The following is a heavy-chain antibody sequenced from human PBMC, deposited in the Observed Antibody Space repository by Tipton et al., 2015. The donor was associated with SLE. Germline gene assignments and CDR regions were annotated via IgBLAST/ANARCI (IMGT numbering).Heavy chain of an antibody. CDR2: INHSGNT. V-gene: IGHV4-34*01. CDR1: GGSFSGYY. Sequence: TLSLTCAVYGGSFSGYYWSWIRQPPGKGLEWIGEINHSGNTTYNPSLKSRVTISVDASKNQFSLELSSVTAADTAVYYCARTGSSSSVGMDVWGQGTTVTVSS. D-gene: IGHD6-13*01. J-gene: IGHJ6*02. CDR3: ARTGSSSSVGMDV.